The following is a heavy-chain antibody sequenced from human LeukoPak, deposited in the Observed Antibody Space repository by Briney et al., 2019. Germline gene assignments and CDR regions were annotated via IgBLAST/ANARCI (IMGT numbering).Heavy chain of an antibody. Sequence: ASVKGSCKASGYTFTSYDINWVRQATGQGLEWMGWMKPNSGNTAYAQKFQGGVTMTRNTTISTAYMELSSLRAEDTAVYYCARGRNFGTGGYYYYYYMDVWGKGTTVTVSS. D-gene: IGHD3-9*01. J-gene: IGHJ6*03. CDR3: ARGRNFGTGGYYYYYYMDV. CDR1: GYTFTSYD. V-gene: IGHV1-8*01. CDR2: MKPNSGNT.